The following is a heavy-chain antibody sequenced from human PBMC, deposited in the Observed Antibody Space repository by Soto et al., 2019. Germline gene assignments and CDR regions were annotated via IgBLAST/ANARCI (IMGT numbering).Heavy chain of an antibody. CDR3: AKGGLLWFGELLYRFDY. V-gene: IGHV3-23*01. D-gene: IGHD3-10*01. CDR1: GFTFSSYA. J-gene: IGHJ4*02. CDR2: ISGSGGST. Sequence: GGSLRLSCAASGFTFSSYAMSWVRQAPGKGLEWVSAISGSGGSTYYADSVKGRFTISRDNSKNTLYLQMNSLRAEDTAVYYCAKGGLLWFGELLYRFDYWGQGTLVTVSS.